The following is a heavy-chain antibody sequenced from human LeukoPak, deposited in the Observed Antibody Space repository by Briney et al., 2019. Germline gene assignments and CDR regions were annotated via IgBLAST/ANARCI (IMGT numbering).Heavy chain of an antibody. J-gene: IGHJ4*02. CDR1: GGSISSGDYY. V-gene: IGHV4-30-4*01. CDR3: ARRVSGSLYYFDY. D-gene: IGHD3-10*01. CDR2: IYYSGST. Sequence: PSETLSLTCTVSGGSISSGDYYWSWIRQPPGKGLEWIGYIYYSGSTDYNPSLKSRVTISVDTSKNQFSLRLSSVTAADTAVYYCARRVSGSLYYFDYWGQGTLVTVSS.